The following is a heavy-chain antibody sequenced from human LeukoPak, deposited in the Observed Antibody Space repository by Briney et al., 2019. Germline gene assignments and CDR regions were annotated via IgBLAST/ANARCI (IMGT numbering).Heavy chain of an antibody. CDR3: ATTGLLGDIP. CDR2: ISSSSSYI. D-gene: IGHD2-21*01. V-gene: IGHV3-21*04. CDR1: GFTFSSYS. J-gene: IGHJ5*02. Sequence: SGGSLRLSCAASGFTFSSYSMNWVRQAPGKGLEWVSSISSSSSYIYYADSVKGRFTISRDNAKNSLYLQMNSLRAEDTAVYYCATTGLLGDIPWGQGTLVTVSS.